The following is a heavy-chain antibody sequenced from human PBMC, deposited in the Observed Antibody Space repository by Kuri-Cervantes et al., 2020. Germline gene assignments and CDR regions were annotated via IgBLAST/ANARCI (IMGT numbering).Heavy chain of an antibody. CDR2: ISGSGGST. CDR1: GFTFSSYA. CDR3: AKNGLLWFGGSAFDI. J-gene: IGHJ3*02. V-gene: IGHV3-23*01. Sequence: GESLKISCAASGFTFSSYAMSWVRQAPGKGLEWVSAISGSGGSTYYADSVKGRFTISRDNSKNTLYLQMNSLRAEDTAVYYCAKNGLLWFGGSAFDIWGQGTMVTVSS. D-gene: IGHD3-10*01.